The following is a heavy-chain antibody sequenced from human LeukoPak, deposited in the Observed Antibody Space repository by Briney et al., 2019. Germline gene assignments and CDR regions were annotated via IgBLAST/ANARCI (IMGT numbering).Heavy chain of an antibody. CDR2: ISSSGSTI. D-gene: IGHD6-19*01. V-gene: IGHV3-48*03. CDR1: GFTFSSYE. J-gene: IGHJ4*02. Sequence: GGSLRLSCEASGFTFSSYEMNWVRQAPGKGLEWVSYISSSGSTIYYADSVKGRFTISRDNAKNSLYLQMNSLRAEDTAVYYCARSTAVAGEYYFDYWGQGTLVTVSS. CDR3: ARSTAVAGEYYFDY.